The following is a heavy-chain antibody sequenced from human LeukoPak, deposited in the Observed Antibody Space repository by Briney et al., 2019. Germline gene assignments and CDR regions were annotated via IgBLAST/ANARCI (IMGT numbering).Heavy chain of an antibody. CDR2: ISSSSSSYI. J-gene: IGHJ4*02. CDR1: EFTFSSYT. V-gene: IGHV3-21*01. D-gene: IGHD6-19*01. CDR3: AREIAVAGTDY. Sequence: GGSLRLSCAASEFTFSSYTMNWVRQAPGKGLEWVSSISSSSSSYIYYADSVKGRFTISRDNAKNSLYLQMNSLRAEDTAVYYCAREIAVAGTDYWGQGTLVTVSS.